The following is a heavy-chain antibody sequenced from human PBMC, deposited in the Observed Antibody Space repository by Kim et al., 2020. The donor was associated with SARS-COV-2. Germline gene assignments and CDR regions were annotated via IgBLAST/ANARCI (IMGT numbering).Heavy chain of an antibody. V-gene: IGHV4-39*01. J-gene: IGHJ5*02. CDR2: IYYSGST. D-gene: IGHD3-16*02. CDR3: ARQPVSLNWFDP. Sequence: SETLSLTCTVSGGSISSSSYYWGWIRQPPGKGLEWIGSIYYSGSTYYNQSLKSRVTISVDTSKNQFSLKLSSVTAADTAVYYCARQPVSLNWFDPWGQGT. CDR1: GGSISSSSYY.